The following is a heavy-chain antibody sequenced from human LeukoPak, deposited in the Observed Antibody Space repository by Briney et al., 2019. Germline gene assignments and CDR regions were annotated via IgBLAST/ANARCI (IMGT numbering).Heavy chain of an antibody. V-gene: IGHV2-5*01. CDR3: AHSGTVTTPHDAFDI. Sequence: SGPTLVKPTQTLTLTCTFSGFSLSTSGVGVGWVRQPPGKALEWLAFIYWNDDKRYSPSLKSRLTITKDTSKNQVVLTMTNMDPVDTATYYCAHSGTVTTPHDAFDIWGQGTTVTVFS. CDR1: GFSLSTSGVG. D-gene: IGHD4-17*01. CDR2: IYWNDDK. J-gene: IGHJ3*02.